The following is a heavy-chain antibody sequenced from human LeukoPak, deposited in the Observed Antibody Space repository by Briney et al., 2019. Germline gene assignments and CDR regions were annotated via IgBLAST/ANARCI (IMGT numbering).Heavy chain of an antibody. Sequence: PGGSLRLSCAASGVSVRDNYMSWVRQAPGKGLEWGSIIYSGGDTYYAESVKGRFTISRDYSKNTLYLQMNSLRAEDTAVYYCARDGRSYYHVGYWGQGTLVTVSS. CDR2: IYSGGDT. V-gene: IGHV3-66*01. D-gene: IGHD1-26*01. CDR1: GVSVRDNY. CDR3: ARDGRSYYHVGY. J-gene: IGHJ4*02.